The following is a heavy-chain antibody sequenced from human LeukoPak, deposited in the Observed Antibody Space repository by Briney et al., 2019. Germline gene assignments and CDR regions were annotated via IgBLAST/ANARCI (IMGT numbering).Heavy chain of an antibody. V-gene: IGHV1-69*13. CDR3: AREIISGSVKYFDY. Sequence: ASVKVSCKASGGTFSSYAISWVRQAPGQGLEWMGGIIPIFGTANYAQKFQGRVTITADESTSTAYMELSSLSSEDTAVYYCAREIISGSVKYFDYWGQGTLVTVSS. CDR1: GGTFSSYA. D-gene: IGHD6-19*01. CDR2: IIPIFGTA. J-gene: IGHJ4*02.